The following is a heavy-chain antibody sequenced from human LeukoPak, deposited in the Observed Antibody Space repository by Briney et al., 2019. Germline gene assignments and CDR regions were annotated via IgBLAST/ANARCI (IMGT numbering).Heavy chain of an antibody. CDR3: ARVGGTSSFDP. V-gene: IGHV1-46*01. J-gene: IGHJ5*02. D-gene: IGHD1-1*01. CDR1: GYTFTGYY. CDR2: INPSGGST. Sequence: ASVTVSCKAPGYTFTGYYIHWVRQAPGQGLEWMGIINPSGGSTSYAEKFQGRVTMTRDTSTSTVYMELGSLRSEDTAVYYCARVGGTSSFDPWGQGTLVTVSS.